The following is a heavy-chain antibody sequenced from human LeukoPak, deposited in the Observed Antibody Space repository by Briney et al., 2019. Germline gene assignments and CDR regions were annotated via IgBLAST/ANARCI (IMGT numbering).Heavy chain of an antibody. J-gene: IGHJ4*02. CDR1: GFTFSSYA. Sequence: GGSLRLSCAASGFTFSSYAMHWVRQAPGKGLEWVAVISYDGSNKYYADSVKGRFTISRGNSKNTLYLQMNSLRAEDTAVYYCARDWARYCGGDCYSSSDYWGQGTLVTVSS. CDR2: ISYDGSNK. D-gene: IGHD2-21*02. CDR3: ARDWARYCGGDCYSSSDY. V-gene: IGHV3-30-3*01.